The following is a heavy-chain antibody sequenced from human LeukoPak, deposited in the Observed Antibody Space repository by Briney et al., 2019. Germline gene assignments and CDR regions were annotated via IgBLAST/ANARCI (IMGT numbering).Heavy chain of an antibody. Sequence: ASVKVSCKASGHTFTGYYMHWVRQAPGQGREWMGWINPNSGGTNYAQKFQGRVTMTRDTSISTAYMELSRPRSDDTAVYYCARGDTYYYSSWGQGTLVTVSS. V-gene: IGHV1-2*02. J-gene: IGHJ4*02. CDR1: GHTFTGYY. CDR2: INPNSGGT. CDR3: ARGDTYYYSS. D-gene: IGHD3-10*01.